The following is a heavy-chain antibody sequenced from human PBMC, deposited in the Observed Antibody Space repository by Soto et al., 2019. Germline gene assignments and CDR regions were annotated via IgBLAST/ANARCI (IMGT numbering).Heavy chain of an antibody. V-gene: IGHV4-59*01. J-gene: IGHJ3*02. CDR2: AYYSGST. CDR3: ASEYSGYSSGCCAFDI. Sequence: SETLSLTCTVASGSISSYYWSWLRQPPGKGLEWIGYAYYSGSTNYNPSLKSRVTISVDTSKNQFSLKLSSVTAADTAVYYCASEYSGYSSGCCAFDIWGQGTMVTVSS. D-gene: IGHD6-19*01. CDR1: SGSISSYY.